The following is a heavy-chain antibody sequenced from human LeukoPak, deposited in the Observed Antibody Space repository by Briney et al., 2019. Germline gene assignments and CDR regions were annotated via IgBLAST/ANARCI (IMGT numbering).Heavy chain of an antibody. D-gene: IGHD2-8*02. Sequence: IPSETLSLTCTVSGGSINGHFWSWLRQAPGKTLEWIGYIHDSGATGYNPSLKSRLTITLHMSRGQFSMELTSVTVADTAFYYCAREEGAVGESLDFWGQGTMVIVSS. CDR2: IHDSGAT. V-gene: IGHV4-59*11. CDR3: AREEGAVGESLDF. CDR1: GGSINGHF. J-gene: IGHJ3*01.